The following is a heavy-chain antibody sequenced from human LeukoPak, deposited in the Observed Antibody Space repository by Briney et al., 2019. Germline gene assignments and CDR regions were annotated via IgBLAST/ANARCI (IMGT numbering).Heavy chain of an antibody. V-gene: IGHV1-69*05. CDR2: IIPIFGTA. CDR1: GGTFSSYA. CDR3: ARASYGYIPDFDY. Sequence: SVKVSCKASGGTFSSYAISWVRQTPGQGLEWMGGIIPIFGTANYAQKFQGRVTITTDESTSTAYMELSSLRSEDTAVYYCARASYGYIPDFDYWGQGTLVTVSS. D-gene: IGHD5-18*01. J-gene: IGHJ4*02.